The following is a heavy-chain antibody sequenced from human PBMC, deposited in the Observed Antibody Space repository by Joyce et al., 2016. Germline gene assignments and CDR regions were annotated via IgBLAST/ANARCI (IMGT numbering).Heavy chain of an antibody. Sequence: EVQLVQSGGGLLQHGGSLRLSCAASGFTVSSNYMTWVRQAPGKGLEWVSTIYSGGNTYYADSVKGRFTISRDKSKNTLYLHMDSLRAEDTAMYYCARDLGDTALDFWGQGTLVTVSS. CDR2: IYSGGNT. CDR3: ARDLGDTALDF. V-gene: IGHV3-53*01. D-gene: IGHD5-18*01. CDR1: GFTVSSNY. J-gene: IGHJ4*02.